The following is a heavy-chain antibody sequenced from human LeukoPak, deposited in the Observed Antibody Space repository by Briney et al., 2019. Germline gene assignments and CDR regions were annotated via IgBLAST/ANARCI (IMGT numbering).Heavy chain of an antibody. J-gene: IGHJ6*03. CDR2: INPNSGGT. Sequence: ASVKVSCKASGYTFTGYYMHWVRQAPGQGLEWMGWINPNSGGTNYAQKFQGRVTMTRDTSISTAYMELSRLRSDDTAVYYCARNAGSSRPQNYYYYYYMDVWGKGTTVTVSS. V-gene: IGHV1-2*02. CDR3: ARNAGSSRPQNYYYYYYMDV. D-gene: IGHD1-26*01. CDR1: GYTFTGYY.